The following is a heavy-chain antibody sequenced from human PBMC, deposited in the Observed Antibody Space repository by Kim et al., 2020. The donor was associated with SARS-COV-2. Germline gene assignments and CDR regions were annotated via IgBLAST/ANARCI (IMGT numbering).Heavy chain of an antibody. CDR2: ISYDGSNK. D-gene: IGHD2-2*01. CDR1: GFTFSSYG. CDR3: AKVPSRYCSSTSCRYRSYAFDI. Sequence: GGSLRLSCAASGFTFSSYGMHWVRQAPGKGLEWVAVISYDGSNKYYADSVKGRFTISRDNSKNTLYLQMNSLRAEDTAVYYCAKVPSRYCSSTSCRYRSYAFDIWGQGTMVTVSS. V-gene: IGHV3-30*18. J-gene: IGHJ3*02.